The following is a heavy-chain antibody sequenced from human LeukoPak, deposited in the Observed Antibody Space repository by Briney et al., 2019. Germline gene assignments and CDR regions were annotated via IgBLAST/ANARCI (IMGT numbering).Heavy chain of an antibody. CDR1: GYSFTSYW. J-gene: IGHJ5*02. D-gene: IGHD3-10*01. V-gene: IGHV5-51*01. CDR3: ARPLYYYGSGSYYTGWFDP. Sequence: GESLKTSCKGSGYSFTSYWIGWVRQMPGKGLEWMGIIYPGDSDTRYSPSFQGQVTISADKSISTAYLQWSSLKASDTAMYYCARPLYYYGSGSYYTGWFDPWGQGTLVTVSS. CDR2: IYPGDSDT.